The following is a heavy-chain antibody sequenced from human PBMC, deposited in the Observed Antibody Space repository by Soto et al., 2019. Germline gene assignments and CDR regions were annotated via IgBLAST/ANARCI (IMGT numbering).Heavy chain of an antibody. Sequence: QVQLVESGGGVVQPGTSLRLSCAASGFTLTNYGMHWVRQAPGKGLEWVAVIWYDGSKEYYADSVKGRFTISRDNSKNMLYLQMNSLRAEDTAVYYCASGHSLEYHWGQGILVTVSS. J-gene: IGHJ4*02. CDR3: ASGHSLEYH. CDR1: GFTLTNYG. D-gene: IGHD6-6*01. V-gene: IGHV3-33*01. CDR2: IWYDGSKE.